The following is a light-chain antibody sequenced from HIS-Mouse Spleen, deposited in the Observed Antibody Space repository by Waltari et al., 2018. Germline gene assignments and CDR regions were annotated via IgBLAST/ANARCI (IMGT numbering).Light chain of an antibody. CDR1: SSDVGSYKL. J-gene: IGLJ2*01. V-gene: IGLV2-23*01. Sequence: QSALTQPASVSGSPGQSITIPCTGTSSDVGSYKLFPWYPQPPGKAPKLMIYEGSKRPSGVSNRFSGSKSGNTASLTISGLQAEDEADYYCCSYAGSSTVVFGGGTKLTVL. CDR2: EGS. CDR3: CSYAGSSTVV.